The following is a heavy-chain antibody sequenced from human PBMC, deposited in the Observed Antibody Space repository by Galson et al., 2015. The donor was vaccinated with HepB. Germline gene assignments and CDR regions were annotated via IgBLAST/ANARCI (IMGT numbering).Heavy chain of an antibody. D-gene: IGHD4-11*01. CDR1: GFTFTSSA. CDR2: IVVGSGNT. CDR3: AAPRHFYSNYVWFDY. J-gene: IGHJ4*02. Sequence: SVKVSCKASGFTFTSSAVQWVRQARGQRLEWIGWIVVGSGNTNYAQKFQERVTITRDMSTSTAYMELSSLRSEDTAVYYCAAPRHFYSNYVWFDYWGQGTLVTVSS. V-gene: IGHV1-58*01.